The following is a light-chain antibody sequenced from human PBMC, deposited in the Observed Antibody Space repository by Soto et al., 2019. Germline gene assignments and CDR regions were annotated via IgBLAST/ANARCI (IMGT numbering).Light chain of an antibody. CDR3: AAWDDSLNAYVV. V-gene: IGLV1-44*01. Sequence: QSVLTQPPSASGTPGQRVTISCSGSSSNIGSNTVNWYQQLPGTAPKLLIYSNNQRPSGVPDRFSGSKSGTSASLAISGLQSEDEDDYYYAAWDDSLNAYVVFGGGTKLTVL. CDR2: SNN. CDR1: SSNIGSNT. J-gene: IGLJ2*01.